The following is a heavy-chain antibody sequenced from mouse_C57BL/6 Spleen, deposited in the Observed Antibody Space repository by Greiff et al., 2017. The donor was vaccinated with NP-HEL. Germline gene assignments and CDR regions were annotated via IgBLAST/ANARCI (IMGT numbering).Heavy chain of an antibody. Sequence: QVQLKQPGAELVKPGASVKLSCKASGYTFTSYWMQWVKQRPGQGLEWIGEIDPSDSYTNYNQKFKGKATLTVDTSSSTAYMQLSSLTSEDSAVYYCARCCNYYGSSYEFAYWGQGTLVTVSA. D-gene: IGHD1-1*01. J-gene: IGHJ3*01. V-gene: IGHV1-50*01. CDR1: GYTFTSYW. CDR3: ARCCNYYGSSYEFAY. CDR2: IDPSDSYT.